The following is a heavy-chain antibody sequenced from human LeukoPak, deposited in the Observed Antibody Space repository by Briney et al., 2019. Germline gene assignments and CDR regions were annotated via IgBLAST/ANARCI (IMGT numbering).Heavy chain of an antibody. Sequence: PSETLSLTCTVSGGSISSSSYYWGWIRQPPGNGLEWIGSIYYSGSTYYNPSLKSRVTISVDTSKNQFSLKLSSVTAADTAVYYCAEYTARDAFDIWGQGTMVTVSS. CDR2: IYYSGST. CDR3: AEYTARDAFDI. J-gene: IGHJ3*02. D-gene: IGHD5-18*01. CDR1: GGSISSSSYY. V-gene: IGHV4-39*01.